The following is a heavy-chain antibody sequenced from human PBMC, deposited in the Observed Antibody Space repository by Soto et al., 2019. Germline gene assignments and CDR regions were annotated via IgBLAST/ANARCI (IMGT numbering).Heavy chain of an antibody. V-gene: IGHV3-23*01. J-gene: IGHJ4*02. CDR1: GFTFSSYA. D-gene: IGHD5-12*01. CDR3: AKNPAAIIGYSGYNLVDY. CDR2: ISGSGGST. Sequence: GGSLRLSCAASGFTFSSYAMSWVRQAPGKGLEWVSAISGSGGSTYYADSVKGRFTISRDNSKNTLYLQMNSLRAEDTAVYCCAKNPAAIIGYSGYNLVDYWGQGTLVTAPQ.